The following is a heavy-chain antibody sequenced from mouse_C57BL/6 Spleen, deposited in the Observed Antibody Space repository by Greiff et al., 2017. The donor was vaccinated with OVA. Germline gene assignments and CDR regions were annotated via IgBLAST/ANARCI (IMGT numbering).Heavy chain of an antibody. Sequence: VQLQQSGAELVRPGTSVKVSCKASGYAFTNYLIEWVKQRPGQGLEWIGVINPGSGGTNYNEKFKGKATLPADKSSSTAYMQLSSLTSEDSAVYFCARTGWLLRLDYWGQGTTLTVSS. CDR1: GYAFTNYL. D-gene: IGHD2-3*01. V-gene: IGHV1-54*01. CDR3: ARTGWLLRLDY. CDR2: INPGSGGT. J-gene: IGHJ2*01.